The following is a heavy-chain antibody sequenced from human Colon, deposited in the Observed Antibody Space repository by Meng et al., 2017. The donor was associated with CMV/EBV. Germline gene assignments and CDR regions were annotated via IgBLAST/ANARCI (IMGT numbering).Heavy chain of an antibody. CDR2: ITTGSSL. J-gene: IGHJ4*02. CDR1: GFTFSDYY. V-gene: IGHV3-11*01. CDR3: ARITILTGFHLDS. D-gene: IGHD3-9*01. Sequence: TASGFTFSDYYMSWIRQAPRKGLEWLSYITTGSSLSYADSVKGRFTISRDNAKNSLFLQINSLRVEDTAVYYCARITILTGFHLDSWGQGTLVTVSS.